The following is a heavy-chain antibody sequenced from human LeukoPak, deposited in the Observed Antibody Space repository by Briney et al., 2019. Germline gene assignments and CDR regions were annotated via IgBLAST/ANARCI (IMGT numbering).Heavy chain of an antibody. J-gene: IGHJ4*02. CDR1: GFTFSSYW. V-gene: IGHV3-7*01. Sequence: GGSLRLSCAASGFTFSSYWMSWVRQAPGQGLEWVANIKQDGSEKYYVDSVKGRFTISRDNAKNSLYLQMNSLRAEDTAVYYCASSGAGYSYGSYFDYWGQGTLVTVSS. CDR3: ASSGAGYSYGSYFDY. CDR2: IKQDGSEK. D-gene: IGHD5-18*01.